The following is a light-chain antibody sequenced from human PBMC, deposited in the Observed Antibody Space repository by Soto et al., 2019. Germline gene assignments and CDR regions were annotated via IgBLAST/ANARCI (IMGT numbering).Light chain of an antibody. CDR2: DAS. CDR1: QGSSSY. CDR3: QQDYSYPPT. V-gene: IGKV1-8*01. Sequence: AIRMTQSPSSLSASTGDRVTITCRASQGSSSYLAWYQQKPAKSPKILNYDASTLQSWLPSRFSRSGTGTDFTLTISCQQSEYFATNYYQQDYSYPPTFGQGTTVEIK. J-gene: IGKJ1*01.